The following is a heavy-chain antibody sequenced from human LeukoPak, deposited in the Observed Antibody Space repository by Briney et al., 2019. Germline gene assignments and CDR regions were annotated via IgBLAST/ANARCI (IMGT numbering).Heavy chain of an antibody. J-gene: IGHJ4*02. Sequence: GGSLRLSCAASGFTFSSYSMNWVRQAPGKGLEWVSAISNDGGGTTYADFVKGRFSVSRDNSKNTLFLQMNSLRAEDTALYYCAKGSSGYFFDLWGQGTLVTVSS. V-gene: IGHV3-23*01. D-gene: IGHD3-22*01. CDR1: GFTFSSYS. CDR2: ISNDGGGT. CDR3: AKGSSGYFFDL.